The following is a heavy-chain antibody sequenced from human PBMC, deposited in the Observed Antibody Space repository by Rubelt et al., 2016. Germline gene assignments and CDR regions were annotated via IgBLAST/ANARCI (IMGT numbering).Heavy chain of an antibody. V-gene: IGHV3-21*01. Sequence: GEGLEWVSSISSGSTYIYHADSVKGRFTISRDNAMNSLYLQMNSLRAEDTAVYYCARGLMAAPTGYGMDVWGQGTTVTVSS. D-gene: IGHD2-15*01. CDR2: ISSGSTYI. J-gene: IGHJ6*02. CDR3: ARGLMAAPTGYGMDV.